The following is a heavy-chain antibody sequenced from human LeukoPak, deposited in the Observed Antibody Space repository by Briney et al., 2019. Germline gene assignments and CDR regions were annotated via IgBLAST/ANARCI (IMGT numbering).Heavy chain of an antibody. Sequence: ASVKVSCKASGYTFTSFGISWVRQAPGQGLEWMGWISAYNGNTNYAQKLQGRVTMTTDTSTSTAYMELRSLRSDDTAVYYCARVGRGIAVAGFDYWGQGTLVTVSS. V-gene: IGHV1-18*01. J-gene: IGHJ4*02. CDR1: GYTFTSFG. D-gene: IGHD6-19*01. CDR3: ARVGRGIAVAGFDY. CDR2: ISAYNGNT.